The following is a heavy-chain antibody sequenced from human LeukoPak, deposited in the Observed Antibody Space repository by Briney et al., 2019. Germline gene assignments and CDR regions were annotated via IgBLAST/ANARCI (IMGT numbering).Heavy chain of an antibody. CDR1: GFTFSSYW. CDR3: ARAAPGNGEPFDY. Sequence: GGSLRLSRAASGFTFSSYWMHWVRQAPGKGLVWVSRINSDGSSTSYADSVKGRFTISRDNAKNTLYLQTNSLRAEDTAVHYCARAAPGNGEPFDYWGQGTLVTVSS. J-gene: IGHJ4*02. CDR2: INSDGSST. D-gene: IGHD1-1*01. V-gene: IGHV3-74*01.